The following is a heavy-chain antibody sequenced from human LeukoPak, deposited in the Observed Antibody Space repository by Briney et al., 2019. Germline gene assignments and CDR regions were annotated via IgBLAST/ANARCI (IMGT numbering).Heavy chain of an antibody. D-gene: IGHD2-8*01. V-gene: IGHV3-23*01. CDR3: LGYCTNGVCYTPSYYYGMDV. CDR1: GFTFSSNS. CDR2: ISGSSGSI. Sequence: GGSLRLSCAASGFTFSSNSMTWVRQAPGKGLEWVSAISGSSGSIYYADSVKGRFTISRDNSKNTLYLQMNSLRAEDTAVYYCLGYCTNGVCYTPSYYYGMDVWGQGTTVTVSS. J-gene: IGHJ6*02.